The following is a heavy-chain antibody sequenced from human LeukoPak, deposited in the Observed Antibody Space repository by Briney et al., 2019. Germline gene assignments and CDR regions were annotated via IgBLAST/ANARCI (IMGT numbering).Heavy chain of an antibody. CDR1: GYTFTGYY. CDR2: INPNSGGT. J-gene: IGHJ4*02. CDR3: ARDRGSGYYYYY. V-gene: IGHV1-2*02. Sequence: ASVNVSCTASGYTFTGYYMHWVRQAPGQGLEWMGWINPNSGGTNYAQKFQGRVTMTRDTSISTAYMELSRLRSDDTAVYYCARDRGSGYYYYYWGQGTPVTVSS. D-gene: IGHD3-22*01.